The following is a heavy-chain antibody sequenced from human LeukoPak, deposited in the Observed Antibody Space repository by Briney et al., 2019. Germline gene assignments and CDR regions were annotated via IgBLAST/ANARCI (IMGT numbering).Heavy chain of an antibody. CDR3: AREPKYYMDV. V-gene: IGHV3-21*01. CDR2: ISSSSSYI. CDR1: GFTFSSYA. Sequence: PGRSLRLSCAASGFTFSSYAMHWVRQAPGKGLEWVSSISSSSSYIYYADSVKGRFTISRDNAKNSLYLQMNSLRAEDTAVYYCAREPKYYMDVWGKGTTVTVSS. J-gene: IGHJ6*03.